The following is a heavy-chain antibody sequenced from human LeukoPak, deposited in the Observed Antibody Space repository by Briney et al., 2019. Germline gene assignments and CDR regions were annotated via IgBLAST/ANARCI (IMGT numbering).Heavy chain of an antibody. D-gene: IGHD3-22*01. Sequence: SETLSLTCTVSGGSISSYYWSWIRQPPGKGLEWIGYIYYSGSTNYNPSLKSRVTISVDTSKNQFSLKLSSVTAADTAVYYCARDRYYDSSGYYESVYYWGQGTLVTVSS. V-gene: IGHV4-59*01. CDR1: GGSISSYY. J-gene: IGHJ4*02. CDR3: ARDRYYDSSGYYESVYY. CDR2: IYYSGST.